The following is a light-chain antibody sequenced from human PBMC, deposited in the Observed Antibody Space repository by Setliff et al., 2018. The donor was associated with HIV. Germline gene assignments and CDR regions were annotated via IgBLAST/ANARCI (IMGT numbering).Light chain of an antibody. Sequence: SVLTQPPAVSAAPGQKVTISCSGGSSNIGNNYVSWYQQLPETAPKLLIYDNNKRPSGIPDRFSGSKSGTSATLGITGLQTGDEAEYYCGIWDSGLSVVVFGGGTKVTVL. J-gene: IGLJ2*01. CDR3: GIWDSGLSVVV. V-gene: IGLV1-51*01. CDR1: SSNIGNNY. CDR2: DNN.